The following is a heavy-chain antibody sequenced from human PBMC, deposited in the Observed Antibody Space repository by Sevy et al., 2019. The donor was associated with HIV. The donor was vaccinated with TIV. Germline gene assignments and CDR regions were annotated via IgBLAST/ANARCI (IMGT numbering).Heavy chain of an antibody. CDR1: GESFSGYF. J-gene: IGHJ4*02. CDR3: ARGRQAYVVVVPSTVPFDY. Sequence: SETLSLTCAVYGESFSGYFWNWIRHSPGKGLEWIGEINHSGTLKYNPSLKSRVTISVDASKNQLSLHRRSVTATDTAVYYCARGRQAYVVVVPSTVPFDYWGPGTLVTVSS. D-gene: IGHD3-10*02. CDR2: INHSGTL. V-gene: IGHV4-34*01.